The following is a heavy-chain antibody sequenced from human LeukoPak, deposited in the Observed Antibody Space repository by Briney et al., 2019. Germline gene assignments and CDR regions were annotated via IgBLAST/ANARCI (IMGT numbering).Heavy chain of an antibody. Sequence: ASVKVSCKASGYTFTGYYMHWVRQAPGRGLEWMGWINPNSGGTNYAQKFQGRVTMTRDTSISTAYMELSRLRSDDTAVYYCARASTRGYSYGSHTNDYWGQGTLVTVSS. D-gene: IGHD5-18*01. CDR1: GYTFTGYY. V-gene: IGHV1-2*02. CDR3: ARASTRGYSYGSHTNDY. CDR2: INPNSGGT. J-gene: IGHJ4*02.